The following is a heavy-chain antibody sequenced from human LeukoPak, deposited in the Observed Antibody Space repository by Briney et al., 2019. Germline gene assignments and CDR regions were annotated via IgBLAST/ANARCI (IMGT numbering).Heavy chain of an antibody. CDR1: GYTFTGYY. J-gene: IGHJ4*02. CDR2: INPNSGGT. CDR3: ARVGTMVRGVIITRFDY. V-gene: IGHV1-2*02. Sequence: ASVKVSCKASGYTFTGYYMHWVRQAPGQGLEWMGWINPNSGGTNYAQKFQGRVTMTRDTSISTAYMELSRLRSDDTAVYYCARVGTMVRGVIITRFDYWGQGTLVTVSS. D-gene: IGHD3-10*01.